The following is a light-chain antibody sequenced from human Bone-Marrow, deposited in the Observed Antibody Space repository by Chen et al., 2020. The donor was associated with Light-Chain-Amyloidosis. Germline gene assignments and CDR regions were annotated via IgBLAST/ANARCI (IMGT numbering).Light chain of an antibody. CDR3: QSYDSSLSGSV. J-gene: IGLJ3*02. Sequence: QSVLTQPPSVSGAPGQRVTISCTGRRSNIGAGYDVHWYQQLPGTAPKLLIYGNSTRPSGSPDRFSGSRSATAASRAITGLQAEDESEYCCQSYDSSLSGSVCGGGTKLTVL. CDR2: GNS. CDR1: RSNIGAGYD. V-gene: IGLV1-40*01.